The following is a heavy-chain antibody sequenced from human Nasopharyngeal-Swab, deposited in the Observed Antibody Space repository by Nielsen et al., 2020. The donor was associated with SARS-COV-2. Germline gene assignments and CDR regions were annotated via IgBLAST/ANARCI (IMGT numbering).Heavy chain of an antibody. J-gene: IGHJ4*02. CDR3: ARDWAVTAHFDY. V-gene: IGHV3-11*04. CDR1: GFTFSDYY. Sequence: GSLRLSCAASGFTFSDYYMSWIRQAPGKGLEWVSYISSSGSTIYYADSVKGRFTISRDNAKNSLYLQMNSLRAEDTAVYYCARDWAVTAHFDYWGQGTLVTVSS. D-gene: IGHD2-21*02. CDR2: ISSSGSTI.